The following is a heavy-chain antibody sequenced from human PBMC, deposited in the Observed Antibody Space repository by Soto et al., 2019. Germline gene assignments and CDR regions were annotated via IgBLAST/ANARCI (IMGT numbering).Heavy chain of an antibody. CDR3: ARDGSSTYESTGYIFDY. CDR1: GGSISSADYY. V-gene: IGHV4-30-4*01. CDR2: IYYTGST. J-gene: IGHJ4*02. D-gene: IGHD3-22*01. Sequence: QVQLQESGPGLVKPSQTLSLTCTVSGGSISSADYYWSWIRQPPGKGLEWIGYIYYTGSTYYNPSLKSRVTISADMSKNQFSLNVSSVTAADTAVYYCARDGSSTYESTGYIFDYWGQGILVTVSS.